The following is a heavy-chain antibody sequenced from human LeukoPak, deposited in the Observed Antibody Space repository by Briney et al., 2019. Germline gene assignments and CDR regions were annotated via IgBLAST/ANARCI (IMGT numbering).Heavy chain of an antibody. D-gene: IGHD3-22*01. CDR3: ASPNYYDSSGYYPIDY. J-gene: IGHJ4*02. CDR2: IYYSGSN. CDR1: GGSISSSSYY. Sequence: PSETLSLTCTVSGGSISSSSYYWVWIRQPPGKGLVWIGSIYYSGSNYYNPSLKSRVTISVDTSKNQFSLKLSSVTAADTAVYYCASPNYYDSSGYYPIDYWGQGTLVTVSS. V-gene: IGHV4-39*01.